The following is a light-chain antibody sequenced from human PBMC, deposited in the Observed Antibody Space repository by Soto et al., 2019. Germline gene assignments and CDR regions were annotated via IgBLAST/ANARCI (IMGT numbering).Light chain of an antibody. Sequence: EIVMTQSPATLSVSPGERATLSCRASQSISNNLAWYHQRPGQAPRLLIYGASTRATGIPARFSGSGSGTEFTLTISSLQSEDFAVYYCQQYNNWWTFVQGTRVEIK. J-gene: IGKJ1*01. V-gene: IGKV3-15*01. CDR2: GAS. CDR1: QSISNN. CDR3: QQYNNWWT.